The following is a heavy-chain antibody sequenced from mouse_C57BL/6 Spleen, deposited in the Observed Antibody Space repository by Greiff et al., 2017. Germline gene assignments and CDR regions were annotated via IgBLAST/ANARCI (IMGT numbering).Heavy chain of an antibody. CDR2: FHPSDSDT. V-gene: IGHV1-74*01. CDR3: AIPIYYDYDDWYFDV. Sequence: QVQLQQPGAELVKPGASVKVSCKASGYTFTSYWMHWVKQRPGQGLEWIGRFHPSDSDTNYNQKFKGKATLTVDKSSSTAYMQLSSLTSEDSAVYYCAIPIYYDYDDWYFDVWGTGTTVTVSS. CDR1: GYTFTSYW. D-gene: IGHD2-4*01. J-gene: IGHJ1*03.